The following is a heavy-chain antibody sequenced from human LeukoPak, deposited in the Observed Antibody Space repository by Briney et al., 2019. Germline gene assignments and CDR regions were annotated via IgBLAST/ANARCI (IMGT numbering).Heavy chain of an antibody. Sequence: GGSLRLSCAASGFTFSIYGMHWVRQAPGKGLEWVAVISYDGSDKYYADSVKGRFTISRDNSKNTLYLQMNSLRGKGTAVYYCAKGPNSSGYYYYVDYWGRGTLVTVSS. D-gene: IGHD3-22*01. CDR1: GFTFSIYG. CDR2: ISYDGSDK. CDR3: AKGPNSSGYYYYVDY. J-gene: IGHJ4*02. V-gene: IGHV3-30*18.